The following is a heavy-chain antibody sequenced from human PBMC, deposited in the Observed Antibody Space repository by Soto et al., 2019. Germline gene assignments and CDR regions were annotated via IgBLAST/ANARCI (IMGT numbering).Heavy chain of an antibody. CDR3: AKDVGRWVETFDY. CDR1: GFTLTRSG. D-gene: IGHD1-1*01. Sequence: EVQLLESGGGLVQPGGSLRLSCVGSGFTLTRSGMSWVRQAPGKGLEWVSGISGGGGGTSYADSVRGRFTTSRDISKNTVYLQMNGLSAEDTAVYYCAKDVGRWVETFDYWGQGSRVTVSS. CDR2: ISGGGGGT. V-gene: IGHV3-23*01. J-gene: IGHJ4*02.